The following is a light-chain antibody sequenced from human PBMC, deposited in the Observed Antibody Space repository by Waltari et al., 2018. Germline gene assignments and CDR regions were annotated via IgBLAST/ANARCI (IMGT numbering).Light chain of an antibody. Sequence: QSVLTQPPSASGTPGPRVTISCSRRRSNIGAEGVNRYQVLPRTAPQLLIYSTNQRPSGVPERFSASKSGTSASLAISGLQSEDEADYYCATWDYSLDGQVFGGGTKLTVL. CDR3: ATWDYSLDGQV. CDR2: STN. V-gene: IGLV1-44*01. J-gene: IGLJ3*02. CDR1: RSNIGAEG.